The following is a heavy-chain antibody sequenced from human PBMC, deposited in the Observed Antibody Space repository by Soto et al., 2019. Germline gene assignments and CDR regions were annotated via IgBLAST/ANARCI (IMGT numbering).Heavy chain of an antibody. V-gene: IGHV3-48*02. D-gene: IGHD3-9*01. CDR3: AREDILGVRSFDY. CDR1: GFTFSGYI. Sequence: GGSRRLSWAASGFTFSGYIVNWVRQAPGKGLEWVSYISSGSKTIYYAESVKGRFTVSRDNARNSQYLQMNSLRDEDTAVYYCAREDILGVRSFDYWGQGTLVTVSS. CDR2: ISSGSKTI. J-gene: IGHJ4*02.